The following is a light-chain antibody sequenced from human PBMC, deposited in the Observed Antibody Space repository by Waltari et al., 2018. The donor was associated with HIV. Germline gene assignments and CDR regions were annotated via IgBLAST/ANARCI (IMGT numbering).Light chain of an antibody. CDR1: TSAIGIFDS. V-gene: IGLV2-14*01. CDR3: CSYTAIHTLI. Sequence: QSALPPPASVSGSPGQSITISCAGTTSAIGIFDSVSWYQQHPGRAPQLMIFGVYSRPSGVSSRFSGSKSGNTASLTISGLQAEDEANYYCCSYTAIHTLIFGGGTKLTVL. CDR2: GVY. J-gene: IGLJ2*01.